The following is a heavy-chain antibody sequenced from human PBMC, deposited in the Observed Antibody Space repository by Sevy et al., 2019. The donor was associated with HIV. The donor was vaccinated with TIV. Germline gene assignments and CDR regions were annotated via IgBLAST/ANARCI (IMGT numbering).Heavy chain of an antibody. D-gene: IGHD3-3*01. J-gene: IGHJ6*02. V-gene: IGHV3-21*01. CDR1: GFTISSYS. Sequence: GGSLRLSCAASGFTISSYSMNWVRQAPGKGLEWVSSISSSSSYIYYADSVKGRFTISRDNAKNSLYLQMNSLRAEDTAVYYCARTIFGVVRSLMDVWGQGTTVTVSS. CDR2: ISSSSSYI. CDR3: ARTIFGVVRSLMDV.